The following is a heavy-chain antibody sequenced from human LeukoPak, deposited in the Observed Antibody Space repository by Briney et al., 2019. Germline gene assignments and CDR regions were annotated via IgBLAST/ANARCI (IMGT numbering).Heavy chain of an antibody. D-gene: IGHD1-14*01. V-gene: IGHV1-18*01. CDR3: ARGFNLGRYFDY. CDR2: ISGDNGNT. Sequence: ASVKVSCKVFGYTFTRNGIGWLRQAPGQGLEWMGWISGDNGNTNYAQKFQGRVTMTTDTSTSTAYMELRSLRSDDTAVYYCARGFNLGRYFDYWGQGTLVTVSS. J-gene: IGHJ4*02. CDR1: GYTFTRNG.